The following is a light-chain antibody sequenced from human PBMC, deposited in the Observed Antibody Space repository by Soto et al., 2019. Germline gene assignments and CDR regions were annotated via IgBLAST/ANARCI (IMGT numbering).Light chain of an antibody. Sequence: QSVLTQPPSASGTPGQTVTISCSGSSSNIGVNDLHCYQQLSGTAPQILIYDTNQQPTAVPARFSGSRSGTSASLAIHGLQSADEAAYHCAAWDESLNGPVFGGGTKLTVL. CDR3: AAWDESLNGPV. V-gene: IGLV1-44*01. CDR2: DTN. J-gene: IGLJ2*01. CDR1: SSNIGVND.